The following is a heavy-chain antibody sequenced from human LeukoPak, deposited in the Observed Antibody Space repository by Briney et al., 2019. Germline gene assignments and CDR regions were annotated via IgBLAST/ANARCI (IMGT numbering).Heavy chain of an antibody. CDR2: ITSGGDYI. D-gene: IGHD3-9*01. Sequence: GGSLRLSCAASGFTFNTFNMNWVRQAPGKGLEWVSSITSGGDYIYYADSVKGRFATSRDNAKNSLSLQLNSLRVEDTAVYYCARGHYDVLAASYKWTPDYWGQGTLVTVSS. J-gene: IGHJ4*02. V-gene: IGHV3-21*01. CDR3: ARGHYDVLAASYKWTPDY. CDR1: GFTFNTFN.